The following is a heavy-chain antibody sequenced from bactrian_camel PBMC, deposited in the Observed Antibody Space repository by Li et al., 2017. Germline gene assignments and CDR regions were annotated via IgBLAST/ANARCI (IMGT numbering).Heavy chain of an antibody. CDR1: GYTYSGYW. V-gene: IGHV3S1*01. J-gene: IGHJ4*01. D-gene: IGHD7*01. CDR2: INSDGST. CDR3: AAASTGWFGFWDY. Sequence: QLVESGGGSLQAGGSLRLSCAASGYTYSGYWMGWLRQAPGQEREGVATINSDGSTTYADSVKGRFTSSRDYDKNTFYLEMNSLKSEDTALYYCAAASTGWFGFWDYWGEGTQVTVS.